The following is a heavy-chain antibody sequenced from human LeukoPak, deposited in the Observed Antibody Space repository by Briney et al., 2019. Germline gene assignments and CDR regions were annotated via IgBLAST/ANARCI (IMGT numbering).Heavy chain of an antibody. CDR1: GYSISSGYY. J-gene: IGHJ4*02. Sequence: PSETLSLTCAVSGYSISSGYYWGWIRQPPGKGLEWIGSIYHSGSTYYNPSLKSRVTISVDTSKNQFSLKLSSVTAADTAVCYCARHGLMEYYYDSSGYYPSYYFDYWGQGTLVTVSS. D-gene: IGHD3-22*01. V-gene: IGHV4-38-2*01. CDR2: IYHSGST. CDR3: ARHGLMEYYYDSSGYYPSYYFDY.